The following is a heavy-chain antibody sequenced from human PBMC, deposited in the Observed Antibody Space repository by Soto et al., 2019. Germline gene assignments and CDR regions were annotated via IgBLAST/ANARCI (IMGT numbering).Heavy chain of an antibody. Sequence: PGESLKISCKGSGYSFTSYWIGWVRQMPGKGLEWMGIIYPGDSDTRYSPSFQGQVTISADKSISTAYLQWSSLKASDTAMYYCARHWVSACGGDCYYYYGMDVWGQGTTVTVSS. D-gene: IGHD2-21*02. CDR1: GYSFTSYW. J-gene: IGHJ6*02. CDR3: ARHWVSACGGDCYYYYGMDV. V-gene: IGHV5-51*01. CDR2: IYPGDSDT.